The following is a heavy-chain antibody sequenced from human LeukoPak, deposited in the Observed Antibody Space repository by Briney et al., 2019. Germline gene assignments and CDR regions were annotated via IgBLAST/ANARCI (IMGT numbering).Heavy chain of an antibody. Sequence: GASVKVSCKASGYTFTSYGISWVRQAPGQGLEWMGWISAYNGNTNYAQKLQGRVTVTTDTSTSTAYMELRSLRSDDTAVYYCARDLGGSPKGYFDLWGRGTLVTVSS. CDR2: ISAYNGNT. CDR1: GYTFTSYG. D-gene: IGHD3-16*01. J-gene: IGHJ2*01. CDR3: ARDLGGSPKGYFDL. V-gene: IGHV1-18*01.